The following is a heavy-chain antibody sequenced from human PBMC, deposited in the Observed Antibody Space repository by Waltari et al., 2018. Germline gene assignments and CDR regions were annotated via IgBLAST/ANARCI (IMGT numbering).Heavy chain of an antibody. CDR2: VIPIFGTA. D-gene: IGHD2-2*01. CDR1: GGTFSSYA. J-gene: IGHJ4*02. V-gene: IGHV1-69*12. CDR3: ARQYCSSTSCYYDY. Sequence: QVQLVQSGAEVKKPGSSVKVSCKASGGTFSSYAISWVRQAPGQGLEWMGGVIPIFGTAKYAQKYQGRVTITADESTGTAYMGLSSLRSEDTAVYYCARQYCSSTSCYYDYWGQGTLVTVSS.